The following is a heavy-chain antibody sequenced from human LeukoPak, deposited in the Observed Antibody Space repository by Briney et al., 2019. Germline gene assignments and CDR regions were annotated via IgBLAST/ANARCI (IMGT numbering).Heavy chain of an antibody. CDR2: INHSGST. V-gene: IGHV4-34*01. D-gene: IGHD3-16*01. CDR3: ARGLKIRAFDI. Sequence: PSETLSLTCAVYGGSFSGYYWSWIRQPPGKGLEWIGEINHSGSTNYNPSLKSRVTISVDTSKNQFSLKLSSVTAADTAVYYCARGLKIRAFDIWGQGTMVTVSS. J-gene: IGHJ3*02. CDR1: GGSFSGYY.